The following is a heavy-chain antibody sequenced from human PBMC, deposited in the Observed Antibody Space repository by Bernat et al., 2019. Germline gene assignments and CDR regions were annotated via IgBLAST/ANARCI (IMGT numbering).Heavy chain of an antibody. V-gene: IGHV3-33*01. J-gene: IGHJ4*02. Sequence: QVHLVESGGGVVQPGRSLRLSCAASGFIFGGFGMHWVRQAPGKGLEWVAVIWYDGSNKYYVDSVKGQFTISRDNSKNTLHLQMNSLRAEDTALYYCARDNSGYFDYWGQGTLVTVST. D-gene: IGHD3-22*01. CDR1: GFIFGGFG. CDR2: IWYDGSNK. CDR3: ARDNSGYFDY.